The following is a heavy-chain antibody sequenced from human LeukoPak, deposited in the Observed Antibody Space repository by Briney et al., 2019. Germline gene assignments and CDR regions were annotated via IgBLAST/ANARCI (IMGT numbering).Heavy chain of an antibody. Sequence: PGGSLRLSCAASGFIFSNYWMNWVRQAPGKGLEWVGRIRSKTDGGTTDYAAPVKGRFTISRDDSKNTLYLQMNSLKTEDTAVYYCTTDANHLNYYDSSGSLGDYWGQGTLVTVSS. D-gene: IGHD3-22*01. V-gene: IGHV3-15*01. CDR2: IRSKTDGGTT. CDR1: GFIFSNYW. CDR3: TTDANHLNYYDSSGSLGDY. J-gene: IGHJ4*02.